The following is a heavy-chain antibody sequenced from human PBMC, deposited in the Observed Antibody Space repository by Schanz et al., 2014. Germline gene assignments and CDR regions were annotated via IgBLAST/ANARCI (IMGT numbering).Heavy chain of an antibody. CDR1: GYTFTSYY. CDR2: INPSGGSP. D-gene: IGHD3-10*01. Sequence: QVQLVQSGAEVKKPGASVKVSCKASGYTFTSYYLHWVRQAPGQGLEWMGIINPSGGSPSYAQKFQGRVTMTRDTSTSTVYMELSSLRSEDTAVYYCARERGVRGGGVWKVNWFDPWGQGTLVTVSS. CDR3: ARERGVRGGGVWKVNWFDP. J-gene: IGHJ5*02. V-gene: IGHV1-46*01.